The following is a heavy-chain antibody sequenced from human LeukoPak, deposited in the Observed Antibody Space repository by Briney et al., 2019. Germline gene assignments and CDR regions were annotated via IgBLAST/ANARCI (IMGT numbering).Heavy chain of an antibody. D-gene: IGHD6-19*01. CDR1: GYSFTSYW. CDR2: TYPDDSDT. J-gene: IGHJ4*02. V-gene: IGHV5-51*01. Sequence: GESLKISCKGSGYSFTSYWIGWVRQMPGKGLEWMGITYPDDSDTRYSPSFQGQVTISADKSISTAYLQWSSLKASDTAIFYCARRASDYVDYWGQGTLVTVSS. CDR3: ARRASDYVDY.